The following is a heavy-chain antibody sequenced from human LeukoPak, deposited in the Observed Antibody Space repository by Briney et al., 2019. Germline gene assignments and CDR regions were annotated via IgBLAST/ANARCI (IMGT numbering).Heavy chain of an antibody. CDR1: GYTFTNYY. J-gene: IGHJ3*02. V-gene: IGHV1-46*01. D-gene: IGHD2-8*01. Sequence: GASVKVSCKASGYTFTNYYIHWVRQAPGQGLEWMGIINPSGGSTDYAQKFQGRVTVTRDTSTSTVYMELSSLRSEDTAVYYCARPLAPVMLNAFDIWGQGTTVTVSS. CDR3: ARPLAPVMLNAFDI. CDR2: INPSGGST.